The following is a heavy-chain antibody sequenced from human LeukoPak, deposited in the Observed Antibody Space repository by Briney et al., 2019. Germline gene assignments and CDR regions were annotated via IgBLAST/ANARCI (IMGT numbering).Heavy chain of an antibody. D-gene: IGHD6-19*01. V-gene: IGHV4-59*01. J-gene: IGHJ5*02. CDR2: IYYSGST. Sequence: MPSETLSLTCTVSGGSISSYYWSWIRQPPGKGLEWIGYIYYSGSTNYNPSLKSRVTISVDTSKNQFSLKLSSVTAADTAVYYCARVAAPGYSSGWYWFDPWGQGTLVTVSS. CDR1: GGSISSYY. CDR3: ARVAAPGYSSGWYWFDP.